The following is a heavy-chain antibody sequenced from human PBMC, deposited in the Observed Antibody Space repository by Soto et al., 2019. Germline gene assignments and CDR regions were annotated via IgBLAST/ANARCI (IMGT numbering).Heavy chain of an antibody. CDR2: TYYRSKWIH. D-gene: IGHD3-16*01. CDR1: GDSVSSSSAA. Sequence: QVELQQSGPGLVKPSQTRSLTCDISGDSVSSSSAAWNWIRQSPSRGLEWLCRTYYRSKWIHEYILSMQRRITINPHTSTTPFSMHIYSVTPEDTPVSYCAGVVWFLGMDVWGQGTPVTVSS. J-gene: IGHJ6*02. V-gene: IGHV6-1*01. CDR3: AGVVWFLGMDV.